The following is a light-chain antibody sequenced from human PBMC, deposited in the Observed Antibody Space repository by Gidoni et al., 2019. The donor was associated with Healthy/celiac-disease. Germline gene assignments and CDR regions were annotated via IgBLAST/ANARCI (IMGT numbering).Light chain of an antibody. J-gene: IGKJ4*01. CDR3: QQRSNWQGLT. V-gene: IGKV3-11*01. CDR2: DAS. Sequence: DIVLTHSPATLSLSPGERATLSCRASQSVSSYLAWYQQKPGQAPRLLIYDASNRATGIPARFSGSGSGTDFTLTISSLEPEDFAVYYCQQRSNWQGLTFGGGTKVEIK. CDR1: QSVSSY.